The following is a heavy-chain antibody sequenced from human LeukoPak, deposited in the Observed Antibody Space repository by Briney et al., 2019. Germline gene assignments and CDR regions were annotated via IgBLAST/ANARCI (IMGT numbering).Heavy chain of an antibody. J-gene: IGHJ6*03. V-gene: IGHV4-39*07. D-gene: IGHD5-12*01. Sequence: SETLSLTCTVSGGSISSSSYYWGWIRQPPGKGLEWIGSIYYSGSTYYNPSLKSRVTISVDTSKNQFSLKLSSVTAADTAVYYCARAPGWLRLPYYYYYMDVWGKGTTVTVSS. CDR2: IYYSGST. CDR1: GGSISSSSYY. CDR3: ARAPGWLRLPYYYYYMDV.